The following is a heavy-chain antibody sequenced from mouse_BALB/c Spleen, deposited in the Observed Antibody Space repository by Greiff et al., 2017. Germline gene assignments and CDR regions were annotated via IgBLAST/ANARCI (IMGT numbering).Heavy chain of an antibody. CDR2: IYPGDGDT. J-gene: IGHJ3*01. CDR1: GYAFSSSW. CDR3: TRNGPLAY. Sequence: QVQLQQSGPELVKPGASVKISCKASGYAFSSSWMNWVKQRPGQGLEWIGRIYPGDGDTNYNGKFKGKATLTADKSSSTAYMQLSSLTSVDSAVYYCTRNGPLAYWGQGTLVTVSA. D-gene: IGHD1-2*01. V-gene: IGHV1-82*01.